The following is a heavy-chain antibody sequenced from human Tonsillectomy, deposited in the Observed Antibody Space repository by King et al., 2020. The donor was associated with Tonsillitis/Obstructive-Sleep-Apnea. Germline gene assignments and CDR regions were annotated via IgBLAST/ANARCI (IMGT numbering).Heavy chain of an antibody. CDR1: GFTFSDYY. J-gene: IGHJ4*02. V-gene: IGHV3-11*06. CDR2: ISSRSSYT. D-gene: IGHD5-24*01. CDR3: ARKRDGYPSGFDS. Sequence: VQLVESGGVLVKPGGSLRLSCAASGFTFSDYYMSWIRQAPGKGLEWVAYISSRSSYTDYADSVKVRFTISGDNAKNSLYLQMSSLRAEDTAVYYCARKRDGYPSGFDSWGQGTLVTVAS.